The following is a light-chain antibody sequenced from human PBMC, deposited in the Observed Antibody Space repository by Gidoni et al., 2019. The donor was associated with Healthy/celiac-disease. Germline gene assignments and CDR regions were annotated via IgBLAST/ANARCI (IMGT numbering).Light chain of an antibody. CDR2: GAS. V-gene: IGKV3-15*01. Sequence: EIVMTQSRATLSVSPGERATLSCRASQSVSSNLARYQQKPGQSPRLLIYGASTRATGIPARFSGSGSGTEFTLTISSLQSEDFAVYYSQQYNNWPRTFGQGTKVEIK. J-gene: IGKJ1*01. CDR3: QQYNNWPRT. CDR1: QSVSSN.